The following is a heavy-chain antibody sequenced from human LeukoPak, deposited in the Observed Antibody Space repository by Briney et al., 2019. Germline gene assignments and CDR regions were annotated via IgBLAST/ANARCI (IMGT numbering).Heavy chain of an antibody. V-gene: IGHV3-66*01. Sequence: GGSLRLSCAASGFTVSSNYTSWVRQTPGKGLAWVSVLYSGGNTYYADSVKGRFTISRDNSKNMLFLQMNSLRAEDTAVYYCARVGRGDTYGYVDYWGQGTLATVSS. J-gene: IGHJ4*02. CDR1: GFTVSSNY. CDR2: LYSGGNT. D-gene: IGHD5-18*01. CDR3: ARVGRGDTYGYVDY.